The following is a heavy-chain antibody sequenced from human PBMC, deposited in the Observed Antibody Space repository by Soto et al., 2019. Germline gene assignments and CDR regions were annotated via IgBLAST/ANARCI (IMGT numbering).Heavy chain of an antibody. V-gene: IGHV1-69*01. CDR2: IIPIFGTA. CDR1: GGTFSSYA. D-gene: IGHD6-13*01. J-gene: IGHJ5*02. CDR3: AREWLAAAGTGWFDP. Sequence: QVQLVQSGAAVKKPGSSVKVSCKASGGTFSSYAISWVRQAPGQGLEWMGGIIPIFGTANYAQKFQGRVTITADESTSTAYMDLSSLSSEDTAVYYCAREWLAAAGTGWFDPWGQGTLVTVSS.